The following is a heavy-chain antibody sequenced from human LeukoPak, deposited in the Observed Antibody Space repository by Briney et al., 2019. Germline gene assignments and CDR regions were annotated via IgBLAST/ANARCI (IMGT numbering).Heavy chain of an antibody. D-gene: IGHD2-21*01. J-gene: IGHJ6*03. CDR1: GGSFSGYY. CDR3: ARVWNYYYYYMDV. Sequence: SGTLSLTCAVYGGSFSGYYWSWIRQPPGKGLEWIGEINHSGSTNYNPSLKSRVTISVDTSKNQFSLKLSSVTAADTAVYYCARVWNYYYYYMDVWGKGTTVTVSS. CDR2: INHSGST. V-gene: IGHV4-34*01.